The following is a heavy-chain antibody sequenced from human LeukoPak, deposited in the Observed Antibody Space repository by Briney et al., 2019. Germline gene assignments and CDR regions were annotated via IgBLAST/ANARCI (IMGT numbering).Heavy chain of an antibody. CDR3: ASPPMATTDY. Sequence: GGSLRLSCAASGFTVSSNYMSWVRQAPGKGLEWVSVIYSGGSTYYADSVKGRFTISGDNSKNTLYLQMNSLRAEDTAVYYCASPPMATTDYWGQGTLVTVSS. V-gene: IGHV3-66*02. CDR2: IYSGGST. D-gene: IGHD5-24*01. CDR1: GFTVSSNY. J-gene: IGHJ4*02.